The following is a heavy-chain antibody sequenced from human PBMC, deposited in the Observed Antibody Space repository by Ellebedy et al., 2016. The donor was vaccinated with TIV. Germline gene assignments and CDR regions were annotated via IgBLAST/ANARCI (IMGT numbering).Heavy chain of an antibody. V-gene: IGHV3-21*04. J-gene: IGHJ6*02. CDR3: ARQGDYDSGYGMDL. CDR2: ISTSSII. D-gene: IGHD3-22*01. CDR1: GFTFSSYS. Sequence: GESLKISCAASGFTFSSYSMNWVRQAPGKGLEWVSSISTSSIIYYADSVKGRFTISRDNAKNSVYLQMNSLRAEDTAVYYCARQGDYDSGYGMDLWGQGTTVTASS.